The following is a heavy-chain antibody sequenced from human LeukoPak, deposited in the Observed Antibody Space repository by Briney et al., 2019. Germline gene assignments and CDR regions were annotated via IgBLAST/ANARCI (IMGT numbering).Heavy chain of an antibody. V-gene: IGHV3-74*01. CDR1: GFTFSTYW. Sequence: PGGSLRLSCAASGFTFSTYWMHWVRQAPGKGLVWVSRINTDGSTTGYADSVKGRFTISRDNAKNTLYLQMNGLRAEDTAVYYCARGRSYDSRAANAYWGQGTLVTVSS. J-gene: IGHJ4*02. D-gene: IGHD3-22*01. CDR2: INTDGSTT. CDR3: ARGRSYDSRAANAY.